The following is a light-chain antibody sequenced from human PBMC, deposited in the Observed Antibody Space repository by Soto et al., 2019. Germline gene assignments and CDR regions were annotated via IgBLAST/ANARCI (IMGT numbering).Light chain of an antibody. CDR2: TAS. CDR3: QQSYSTLVT. V-gene: IGKV1-39*01. CDR1: QNISIF. J-gene: IGKJ3*01. Sequence: DIQLTQYPSSLSASVGDRVTITCRASQNISIFLNWYQQKPGKAPKLLIYTASDLESGVPSRISGGGSGTEFTLSISSLQPEDFATYYCQQSYSTLVTFGPGTKVDIK.